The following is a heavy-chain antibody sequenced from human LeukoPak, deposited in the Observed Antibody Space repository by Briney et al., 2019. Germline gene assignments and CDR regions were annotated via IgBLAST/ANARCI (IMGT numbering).Heavy chain of an antibody. CDR2: IYYSGST. V-gene: IGHV4-59*01. CDR3: ARDKGSHADS. J-gene: IGHJ4*02. D-gene: IGHD1-26*01. CDR1: GGSINSYY. Sequence: SETLSLTCTVSGGSINSYYWSWIRQPPGKELEWIGYIYYSGSTNYNPSLKSRVTISVDTSKNQFSLKLSSVTAADTAVYYCARDKGSHADSWGQGTLVTVSS.